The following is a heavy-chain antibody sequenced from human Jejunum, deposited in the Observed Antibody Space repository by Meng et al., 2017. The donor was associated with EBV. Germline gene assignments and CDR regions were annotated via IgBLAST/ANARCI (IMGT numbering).Heavy chain of an antibody. CDR1: GYTFTNYA. CDR3: ARAVVGSTSLDY. Sequence: VQLVHSGSGLRKPGASVKISCKTSGYTFTNYAMNWVRQAPGQGLEWMAWINTKTGNPAYAQGFTGRFVFSLDMSVTTIYLQISSLEAEDTAIYYCARAVVGSTSLDYWGQGTLVTVSS. CDR2: INTKTGNP. D-gene: IGHD1-26*01. V-gene: IGHV7-4-1*02. J-gene: IGHJ4*02.